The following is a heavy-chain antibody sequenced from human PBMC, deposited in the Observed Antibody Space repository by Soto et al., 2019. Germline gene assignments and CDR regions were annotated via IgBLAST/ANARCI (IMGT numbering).Heavy chain of an antibody. CDR3: ASLSIAARPYYYYGMDV. J-gene: IGHJ6*02. D-gene: IGHD6-6*01. CDR1: GGSISSSSYY. Sequence: SETLSLTCTVSGGSISSSSYYWGWIRQPPVKGLEWIGSIYYSGSTYYNPSLKSRVTISVDTSKNQFSLKLSSVTAADTAVYYCASLSIAARPYYYYGMDVWGQGTTVTVS. CDR2: IYYSGST. V-gene: IGHV4-39*01.